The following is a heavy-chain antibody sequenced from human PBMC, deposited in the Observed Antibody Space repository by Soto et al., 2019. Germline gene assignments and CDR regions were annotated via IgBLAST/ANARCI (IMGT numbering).Heavy chain of an antibody. CDR1: GFSFSSYG. J-gene: IGHJ6*02. D-gene: IGHD1-26*01. CDR3: ASDLVGASDSYGLDV. CDR2: IWHDGNNK. V-gene: IGHV3-33*08. Sequence: GGSLRLSCAASGFSFSSYGMHWLRQAAGKGLEWVAIIWHDGNNKYYADSVRGRFIISRDNSKNRRYLQMNSLRAEDTAVYYCASDLVGASDSYGLDVWGQGTPVTVSS.